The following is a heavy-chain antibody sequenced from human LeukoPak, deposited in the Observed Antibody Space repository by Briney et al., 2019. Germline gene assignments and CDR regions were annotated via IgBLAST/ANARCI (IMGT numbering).Heavy chain of an antibody. CDR3: AKDRGVSRSLGYD. D-gene: IGHD1-1*01. Sequence: PGGSLRLSCAASGFTFSNNAMHWVRQAPGKGLEWVSAISGSGGSTYYADSVKGRFTISRDNSKNTLYLQMNSLRAEDTAVYYCAKDRGVSRSLGYDWGQGTLVTVSS. CDR1: GFTFSNNA. V-gene: IGHV3-23*01. J-gene: IGHJ4*02. CDR2: ISGSGGST.